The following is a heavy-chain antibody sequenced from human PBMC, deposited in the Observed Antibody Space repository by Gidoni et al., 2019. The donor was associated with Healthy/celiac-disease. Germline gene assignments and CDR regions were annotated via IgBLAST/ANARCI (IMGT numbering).Heavy chain of an antibody. CDR1: GGSVSSGSYY. CDR3: ARICAYYDSSGYYYYFDY. D-gene: IGHD3-22*01. CDR2: IYYSGST. J-gene: IGHJ4*02. Sequence: QVQLQESGPGLVKPSETLSLTCTVPGGSVSSGSYYWSWIRQPPGKGLEWIGYIYYSGSTNYNPSLKSRVTISVDTSKNQFSLKLSSVTAADTAVYYCARICAYYDSSGYYYYFDYWGQGTLVTVSS. V-gene: IGHV4-61*01.